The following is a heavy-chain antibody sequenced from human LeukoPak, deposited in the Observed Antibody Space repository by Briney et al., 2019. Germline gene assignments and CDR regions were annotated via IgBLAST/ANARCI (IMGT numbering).Heavy chain of an antibody. CDR3: ARDSGYYDSSGYFCYYYMDV. J-gene: IGHJ6*03. CDR2: ISSSSSTI. CDR1: GFTFSSYS. Sequence: PGGSLRLSCAASGFTFSSYSMNWVRQAPGKGLEWVSYISSSSSTIYYADSVKGRFTISRDNAKNSLYLQMNSLRAEDTAVYYCARDSGYYDSSGYFCYYYMDVWGKGTTVTVSS. D-gene: IGHD3-22*01. V-gene: IGHV3-48*01.